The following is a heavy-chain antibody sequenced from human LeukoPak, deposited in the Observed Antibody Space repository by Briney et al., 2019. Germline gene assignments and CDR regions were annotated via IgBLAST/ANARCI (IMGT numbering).Heavy chain of an antibody. J-gene: IGHJ4*02. V-gene: IGHV3-23*01. Sequence: GGSLRLSCAASGFTFSSYAMSWVRQAPGKGLEWVSAISGSGGSTYYADSVKGRFTISRDNSKNTLYLQMNSLRAEDTAVYYCAKCPGAYDSCGYYAYWGQGTLVTVSS. D-gene: IGHD3-22*01. CDR2: ISGSGGST. CDR3: AKCPGAYDSCGYYAY. CDR1: GFTFSSYA.